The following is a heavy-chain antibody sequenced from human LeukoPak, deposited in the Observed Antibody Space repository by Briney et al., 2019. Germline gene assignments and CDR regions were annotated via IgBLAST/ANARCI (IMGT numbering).Heavy chain of an antibody. V-gene: IGHV1-46*01. CDR3: ARVGWRGYFDY. D-gene: IGHD2-15*01. Sequence: ASVKVSCKASGYTFTSYYMHWVRQAPGQGLEWMGIINPSGGSTSYAQKFQGRVTMTRDTSTSTVYMELSSLRSEDTAVYYRARVGWRGYFDYWGQGTLVTVSS. J-gene: IGHJ4*02. CDR2: INPSGGST. CDR1: GYTFTSYY.